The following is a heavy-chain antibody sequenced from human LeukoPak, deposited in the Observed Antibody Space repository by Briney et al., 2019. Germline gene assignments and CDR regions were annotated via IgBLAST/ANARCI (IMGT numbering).Heavy chain of an antibody. CDR1: GDSISSGNW. CDR2: IYHSGIA. J-gene: IGHJ6*02. CDR3: ARHDDIEIYRNGLDV. V-gene: IGHV4-4*02. Sequence: SETLSLTCAVSGDSISSGNWWSWVRQPPGKGLEWFGEIYHSGIANDNPPLKSRVTISMDTSKKQLSLKVNSVTAADTAVYYCARHDDIEIYRNGLDVWGLGTTVTVSS. D-gene: IGHD1-14*01.